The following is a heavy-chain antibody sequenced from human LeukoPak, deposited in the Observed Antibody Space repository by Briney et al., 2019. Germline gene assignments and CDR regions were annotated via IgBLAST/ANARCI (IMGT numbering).Heavy chain of an antibody. Sequence: RTSETLSLTCTVSGGSIRSSSYYWGWIRQPPGKGLEWIGSIHYSGSTSYNPSLKSRVTISVDTSKNQFSLKLSSVTAADTAVYYCARPGDCSSTSCYSRFDPWGQGTLVTVSS. CDR2: IHYSGST. V-gene: IGHV4-39*01. CDR1: GGSIRSSSYY. CDR3: ARPGDCSSTSCYSRFDP. D-gene: IGHD2-2*01. J-gene: IGHJ5*02.